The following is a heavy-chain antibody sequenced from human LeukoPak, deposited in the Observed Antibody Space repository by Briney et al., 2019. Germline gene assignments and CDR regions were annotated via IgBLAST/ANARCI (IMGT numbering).Heavy chain of an antibody. CDR1: GFTFSSYS. D-gene: IGHD2-2*01. Sequence: PGGSLRLSCAASGFTFSSYSMNWVRQAPGKGLEWVSSISSSSSYIYYADSVKGRFTISRDNAKNSLYLQMNSLRAEDTAVYYCARGSRGQLPTHYYYYYMDVWGKGTTVTVSS. V-gene: IGHV3-21*01. CDR3: ARGSRGQLPTHYYYYYMDV. J-gene: IGHJ6*03. CDR2: ISSSSSYI.